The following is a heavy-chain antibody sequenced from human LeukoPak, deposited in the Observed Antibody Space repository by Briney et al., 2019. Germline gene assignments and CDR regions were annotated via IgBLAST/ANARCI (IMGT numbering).Heavy chain of an antibody. Sequence: GGSLRLSCAASGFTFSSYAMSWVLQAPGKGLEWVSAISGSGGSTYYADSVKGRFTISRDNSKNTLYLQMNSLRAEDTAVYYCAKVWYYDVLTGYGLSDYWGQGTLVTVSS. CDR2: ISGSGGST. V-gene: IGHV3-23*01. CDR3: AKVWYYDVLTGYGLSDY. J-gene: IGHJ4*02. CDR1: GFTFSSYA. D-gene: IGHD3-9*01.